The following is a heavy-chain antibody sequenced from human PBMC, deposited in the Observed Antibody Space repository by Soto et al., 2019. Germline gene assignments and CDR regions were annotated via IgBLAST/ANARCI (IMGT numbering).Heavy chain of an antibody. D-gene: IGHD6-19*01. CDR1: GFPFSNYG. CDR2: ISFDGHNE. CDR3: ASQLWLAPV. J-gene: IGHJ1*01. Sequence: QVQLVESGGGVVEPGRSLRLSCAASGFPFSNYGMHWVRQAPGTGLEWVAVISFDGHNEDYADSVKGRFTRSGDKSKSQIYLQRSSLRGEDTAVYYCASQLWLAPVWGQGTLVSVSS. V-gene: IGHV3-30*03.